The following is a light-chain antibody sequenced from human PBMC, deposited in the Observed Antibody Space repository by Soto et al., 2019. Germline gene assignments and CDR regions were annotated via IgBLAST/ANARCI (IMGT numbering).Light chain of an antibody. V-gene: IGKV3-11*01. J-gene: IGKJ2*01. Sequence: EIVLTQSPATLSLSPGERATLSCRASQSVSSYLAWYQQKPGQAPRLLIYDASNRATGIPARFSGSGSGTAFPLTIGSLDLEDLPVYSVKHRSPCPPPFGQGPSWRSN. CDR2: DAS. CDR3: KHRSPCPPP. CDR1: QSVSSY.